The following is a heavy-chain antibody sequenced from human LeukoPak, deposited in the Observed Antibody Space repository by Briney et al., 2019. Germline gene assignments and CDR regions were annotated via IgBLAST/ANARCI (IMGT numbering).Heavy chain of an antibody. Sequence: GASVKVSCKASGGTFSSYAISWVRQAPGQGLEWMGGIIPIFGTANYAQKFPGRVAITADESTSTAYMELSSLRSEGTAVYYCARAPGYCSGGSCYYFDYWGQGTLVTVSS. CDR3: ARAPGYCSGGSCYYFDY. V-gene: IGHV1-69*13. CDR1: GGTFSSYA. D-gene: IGHD2-15*01. CDR2: IIPIFGTA. J-gene: IGHJ4*02.